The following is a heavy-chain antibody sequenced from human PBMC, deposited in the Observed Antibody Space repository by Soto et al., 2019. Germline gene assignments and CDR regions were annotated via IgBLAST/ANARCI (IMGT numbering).Heavy chain of an antibody. Sequence: SLRLSCAASGFTFSSYGMHWVRQAPGKGLEWVAVISYDGSNKYYADSVKGRFTISRDNSKNTLYLQMNSLRAEDTAVYYCAKDPGSSSWSNYYYYGMDVWGQGTTVTVSS. D-gene: IGHD6-13*01. CDR3: AKDPGSSSWSNYYYYGMDV. J-gene: IGHJ6*02. V-gene: IGHV3-30*18. CDR2: ISYDGSNK. CDR1: GFTFSSYG.